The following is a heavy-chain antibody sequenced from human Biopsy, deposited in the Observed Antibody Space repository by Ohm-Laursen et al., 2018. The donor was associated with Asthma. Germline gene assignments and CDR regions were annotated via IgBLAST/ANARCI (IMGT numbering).Heavy chain of an antibody. J-gene: IGHJ4*02. CDR1: GGTFNTYV. CDR2: INSVFGTT. Sequence: SAKVSCKSLGGTFNTYVIGWVRQAPGQGLEWMGGINSVFGTTTYPQKFQDRATITADDSTSTVYMELSSLRSEDTAVYYCARKAGSCISRTCYSLDFWGQGTLVTVSS. V-gene: IGHV1-69*13. D-gene: IGHD2-2*01. CDR3: ARKAGSCISRTCYSLDF.